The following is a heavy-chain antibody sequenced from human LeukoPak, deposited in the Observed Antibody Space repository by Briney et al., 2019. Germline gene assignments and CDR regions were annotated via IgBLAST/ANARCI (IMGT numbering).Heavy chain of an antibody. CDR2: IHTSGST. CDR3: ARQSAPYPAYSSPFDY. D-gene: IGHD6-19*01. Sequence: SETLSLTCAVSGDSINNNNYYWTWIRQPAGKGLEWIGRIHTSGSTNYNPSLKSRVTISVDTSKNQFSLKLSSVTAADTAVYYCARQSAPYPAYSSPFDYWGQGTLVTVSS. V-gene: IGHV4-61*02. CDR1: GDSINNNNYY. J-gene: IGHJ4*02.